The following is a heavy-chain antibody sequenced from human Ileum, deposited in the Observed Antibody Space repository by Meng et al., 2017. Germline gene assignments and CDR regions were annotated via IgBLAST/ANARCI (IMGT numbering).Heavy chain of an antibody. CDR3: ARTGYSSSWYFPLYYFDY. V-gene: IGHV1-18*01. D-gene: IGHD6-13*01. CDR1: GYTFTSYG. J-gene: IGHJ4*02. CDR2: ISAYNGNT. Sequence: ASVKVSCKASGYTFTSYGISWVRQAPGQGLEWMGWISAYNGNTNYAQKLQGRVTMTTDTSTSTAYMELRSLRSDDTAVYYCARTGYSSSWYFPLYYFDYWGQGTLDTVSS.